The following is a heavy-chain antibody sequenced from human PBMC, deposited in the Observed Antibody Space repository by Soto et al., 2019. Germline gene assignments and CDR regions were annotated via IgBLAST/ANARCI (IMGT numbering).Heavy chain of an antibody. CDR1: SGSISSSNW. CDR2: IYHSGST. D-gene: IGHD3-16*01. CDR3: ARGVWGLGSSRRYYYYMDV. J-gene: IGHJ6*03. V-gene: IGHV4-4*02. Sequence: QVQLQESGPGLVKPSGTLSLTCAVSSGSISSSNWWSWVRQPPGKGLEWIGEIYHSGSTNYNPSPKSRVTISVDKSKNQFSLKLSSVTAADTAVYYCARGVWGLGSSRRYYYYMDVWGKGTTVTVSS.